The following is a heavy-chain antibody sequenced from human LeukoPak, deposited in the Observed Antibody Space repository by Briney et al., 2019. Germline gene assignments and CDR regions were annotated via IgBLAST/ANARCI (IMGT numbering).Heavy chain of an antibody. D-gene: IGHD5/OR15-5a*01. CDR2: IKQDGSEK. CDR1: GFTFSTYW. CDR3: ARDSTLRYYFDY. V-gene: IGHV3-7*03. Sequence: GGSLRLSCAASGFTFSTYWMSWVRQAPGKGLEWVANIKQDGSEKYYVDSVKGRFTISRDKAKNSLYLQMNSLRTEDTAVYYCARDSTLRYYFDYWGQGTLVTVSS. J-gene: IGHJ4*02.